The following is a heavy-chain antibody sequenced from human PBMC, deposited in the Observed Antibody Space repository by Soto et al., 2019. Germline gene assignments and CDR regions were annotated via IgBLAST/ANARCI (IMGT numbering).Heavy chain of an antibody. Sequence: QVQLVESGGGLVKPGGSLRLSCAASGFTFSDYYMSWIRKAPGKGLEWVSYISSSGSTIYYADAVKGRFTISRDNAKNSLYLQMNSLRAEDTAVYDCASANDDDYYSYGMDVWGQGTTVTVSS. CDR3: ASANDDDYYSYGMDV. D-gene: IGHD1-1*01. V-gene: IGHV3-11*01. J-gene: IGHJ6*02. CDR1: GFTFSDYY. CDR2: ISSSGSTI.